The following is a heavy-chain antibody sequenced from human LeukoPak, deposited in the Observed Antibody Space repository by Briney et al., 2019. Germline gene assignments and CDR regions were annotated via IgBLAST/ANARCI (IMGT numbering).Heavy chain of an antibody. CDR3: ARDQNFHGSGGYYGIDC. J-gene: IGHJ4*02. CDR1: GYTFTGYY. CDR2: INPNNGGT. D-gene: IGHD3-22*01. V-gene: IGHV1-2*02. Sequence: ASVKVSCEASGYTFTGYYIHWVRQAPGQGLEWIGWINPNNGGTNYAQKFQDRVTMTGDTSITTAYMELSRLTSDDTAVYYCARDQNFHGSGGYYGIDCWGQGTLVTVSS.